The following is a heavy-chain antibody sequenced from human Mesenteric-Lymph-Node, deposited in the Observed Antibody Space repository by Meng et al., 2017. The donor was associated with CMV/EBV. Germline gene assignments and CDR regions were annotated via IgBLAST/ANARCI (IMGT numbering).Heavy chain of an antibody. CDR1: GFTFNSYP. CDR2: ISGSGDTT. Sequence: GESLKISCAASGFTFNSYPMTWVRQAPGKGLEWVSIISGSGDTTYYANSVKGRFTISRDNSKNTLFLQMNSLRADDTAVYYCARVTHTSAYYSDPVFDYWGQGALVTVSS. J-gene: IGHJ4*02. D-gene: IGHD3-22*01. V-gene: IGHV3-23*01. CDR3: ARVTHTSAYYSDPVFDY.